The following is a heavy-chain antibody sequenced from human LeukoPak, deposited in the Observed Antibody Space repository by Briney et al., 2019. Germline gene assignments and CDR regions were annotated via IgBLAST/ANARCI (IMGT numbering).Heavy chain of an antibody. J-gene: IGHJ6*02. V-gene: IGHV4-59*01. D-gene: IGHD3-3*01. CDR3: ASSYSDFWSGYWGYYYGMDV. CDR2: IYYSGST. CDR1: GGSISSYY. Sequence: SETLSLTCTVSGGSISSYYWSWIRQPPGKGLEWIGYIYYSGSTNYNPSFKSRVTISVDTSKNQFSLKLSSVTAADTAVYYCASSYSDFWSGYWGYYYGMDVWGQGTTVTVSS.